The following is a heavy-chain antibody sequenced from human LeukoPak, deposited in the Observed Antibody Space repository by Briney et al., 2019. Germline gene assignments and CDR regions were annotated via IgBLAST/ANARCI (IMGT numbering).Heavy chain of an antibody. CDR2: ISGSGGST. D-gene: IGHD3-22*01. V-gene: IGHV3-23*01. CDR3: AKPYDSSGYYPT. Sequence: GGSLRLSCAASGFTFRNYWMSWVRQAPGKGLEWVSAISGSGGSTYYADSVKGRFTISRDNSKNTLYLQMNSLRAEDTAVYYCAKPYDSSGYYPTWGQGTLVTVSS. CDR1: GFTFRNYW. J-gene: IGHJ5*02.